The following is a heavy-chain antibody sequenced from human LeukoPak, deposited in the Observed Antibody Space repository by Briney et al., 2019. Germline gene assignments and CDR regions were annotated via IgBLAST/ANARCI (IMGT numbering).Heavy chain of an antibody. CDR1: GYTFNGYF. J-gene: IGHJ4*02. V-gene: IGHV1-2*06. Sequence: ASVKVFCNTSGYTFNGYFIHWVRQAAGQGLEWMGRINPSSGVTEYARNFQGRVAMSRDTSISTASMELSWLTSDDTAVYYCARDLSSTPNWEFDYWGQGTLVTVSS. CDR3: ARDLSSTPNWEFDY. CDR2: INPSSGVT. D-gene: IGHD7-27*01.